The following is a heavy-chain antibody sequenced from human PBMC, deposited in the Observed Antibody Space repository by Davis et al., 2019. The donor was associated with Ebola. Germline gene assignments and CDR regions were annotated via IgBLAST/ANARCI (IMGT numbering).Heavy chain of an antibody. CDR1: GGTFSSYA. D-gene: IGHD6-13*01. J-gene: IGHJ6*02. V-gene: IGHV1-46*01. CDR3: ARGWYSSSWPTGYYYYGMDV. Sequence: ASVKVSCKASGGTFSSYAISWVRQAPGQGLEWMGIINPSGGSTSYAQKFQGRVTMTRDTSTSTAYMELSSLRSEDTAVYYCARGWYSSSWPTGYYYYGMDVWGQGTTVTISS. CDR2: INPSGGST.